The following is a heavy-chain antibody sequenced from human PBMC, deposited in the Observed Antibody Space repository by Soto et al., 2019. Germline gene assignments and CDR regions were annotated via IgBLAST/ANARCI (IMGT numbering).Heavy chain of an antibody. CDR3: AKGPRYYDSSGYYSIEYYFGY. V-gene: IGHV3-23*01. CDR2: ISGSGGST. J-gene: IGHJ4*02. D-gene: IGHD3-22*01. CDR1: GFTFSSYA. Sequence: GGSLRLFCAASGFTFSSYAMSWVRQAPGKGLEWVSAISGSGGSTYYADSVKGRFTISRDNSKNTLYLQMNSLRAEDTAIYYCAKGPRYYDSSGYYSIEYYFGYWGQGTLVNVSS.